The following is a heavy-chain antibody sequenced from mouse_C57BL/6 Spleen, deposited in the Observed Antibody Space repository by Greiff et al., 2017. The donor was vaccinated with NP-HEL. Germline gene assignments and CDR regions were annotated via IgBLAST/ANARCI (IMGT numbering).Heavy chain of an antibody. CDR2: IYPRFGNT. CDR3: AREGLRDAMDY. CDR1: FHSFTSYV. J-gene: IGHJ4*01. D-gene: IGHD2-4*01. V-gene: IGHV1-81*01. Sequence: QVQLQQSGAELARPSPSVKLSCKASFHSFTSYVISWVNHITGQGLEWIGEIYPRFGNTYYNEKFKGKATLTADKSSSTAYMELRSLTSEDSAVYFCAREGLRDAMDYWGQETSVTVSS.